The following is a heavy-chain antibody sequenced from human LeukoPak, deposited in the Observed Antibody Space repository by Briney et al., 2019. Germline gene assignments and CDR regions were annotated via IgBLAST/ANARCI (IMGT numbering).Heavy chain of an antibody. V-gene: IGHV3-66*02. CDR1: GFTFSSYW. CDR3: ARVPATFDY. J-gene: IGHJ4*02. Sequence: PGGSLRLSCAASGFTFSSYWMHWVRQAPGKGLEWVSVIYSGGSTYYADSVKGRFTISRDNSKNTLYLQMNSLRAEDTAVYYCARVPATFDYWGQGTLVTVSS. CDR2: IYSGGST.